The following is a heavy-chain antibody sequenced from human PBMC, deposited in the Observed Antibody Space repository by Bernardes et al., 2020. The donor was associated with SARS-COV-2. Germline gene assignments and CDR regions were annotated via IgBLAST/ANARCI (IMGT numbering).Heavy chain of an antibody. J-gene: IGHJ6*03. Sequence: GGSLRLSRAASGFTVSSNYMSWVRQAPGKGLEWVSVIYSGGSTYYADSVKGRFTISRHNSKNTLYLQMNSLRAEDTAVYYCARSARTHYYYYYMDVWGKGTTVTVSS. V-gene: IGHV3-53*04. CDR2: IYSGGST. D-gene: IGHD6-6*01. CDR3: ARSARTHYYYYYMDV. CDR1: GFTVSSNY.